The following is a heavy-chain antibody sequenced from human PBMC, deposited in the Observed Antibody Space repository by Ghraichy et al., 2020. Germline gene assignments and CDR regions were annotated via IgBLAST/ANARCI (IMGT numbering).Heavy chain of an antibody. CDR1: GYTFFGYY. CDR2: INPETGDT. J-gene: IGHJ4*02. CDR3: ARAASSSSDFDY. Sequence: ASVKVSCKASGYTFFGYYINGLRQAPGQGLEWMGRINPETGDTIYAQRFQGGVNMTRDTSITTAYMEMRSLTSDDTAVYFCARAASSSSDFDYWGQGTLVTVSS. D-gene: IGHD6-6*01. V-gene: IGHV1-2*06.